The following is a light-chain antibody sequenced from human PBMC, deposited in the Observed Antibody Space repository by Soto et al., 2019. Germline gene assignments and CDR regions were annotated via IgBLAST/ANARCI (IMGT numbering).Light chain of an antibody. CDR1: QSVGSY. CDR2: DAS. CDR3: QQRSNWPPLT. V-gene: IGKV3-11*02. Sequence: EIVVTQSPATLSLSPGERATLSCRTSQSVGSYLAWYQKKPGQAPRLLIYDASNRATGIPARFSGSGSGRDFTLTIRRLEPEDFAVYYCQQRSNWPPLTFGGGTKVEIK. J-gene: IGKJ4*01.